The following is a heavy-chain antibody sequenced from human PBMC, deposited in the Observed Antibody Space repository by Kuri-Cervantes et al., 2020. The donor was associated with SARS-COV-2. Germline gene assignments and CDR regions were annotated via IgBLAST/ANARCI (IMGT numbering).Heavy chain of an antibody. V-gene: IGHV3-21*06. CDR1: GFTFSGYT. CDR3: ARAYGDYVFREGLDS. CDR2: ISGSGSYI. D-gene: IGHD4-17*01. Sequence: GESLKISCVGTGFTFSGYTMNWVRQAPGKALQWVSSISGSGSYIYYADSVKGRFIISRDNAKNSLYLQMNSLRVEDTALYYCARAYGDYVFREGLDSWGQGTLVTVSS. J-gene: IGHJ4*02.